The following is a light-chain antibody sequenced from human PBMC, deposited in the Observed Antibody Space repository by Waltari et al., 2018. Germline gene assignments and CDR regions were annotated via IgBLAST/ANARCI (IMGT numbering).Light chain of an antibody. CDR2: GAS. Sequence: ELVMTQSPATLSVSPGERATPSCRASQSISSDLAWYQQKPGQAPRLLIYGASTRATRIPARFSGSGSGTDFTLTISSLQSEDFAVYYCQQYYNWPLTFGQGTKVEI. V-gene: IGKV3-15*01. CDR1: QSISSD. J-gene: IGKJ1*01. CDR3: QQYYNWPLT.